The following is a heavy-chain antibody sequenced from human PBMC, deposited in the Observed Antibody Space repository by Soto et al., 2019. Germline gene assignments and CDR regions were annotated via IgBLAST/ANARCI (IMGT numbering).Heavy chain of an antibody. D-gene: IGHD1-26*01. J-gene: IGHJ6*02. CDR3: ARGELRSIYAAVLYYYGMDV. CDR1: GGTFSSYA. CDR2: IIPIFGTA. Sequence: QVQLVQSGAEVKKPGSSVKVSCKASGGTFSSYAISWVRQAPGQGLEWMGGIIPIFGTANYAQKFQGRVTITADESTSTAYMELGSLRSEDTAVYYCARGELRSIYAAVLYYYGMDVWGQGTTVTVSS. V-gene: IGHV1-69*01.